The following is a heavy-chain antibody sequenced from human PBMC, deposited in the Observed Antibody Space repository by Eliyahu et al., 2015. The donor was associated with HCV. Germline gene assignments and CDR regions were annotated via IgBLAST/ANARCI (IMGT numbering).Heavy chain of an antibody. CDR3: ARVRLYCSGTTCNWFDP. CDR2: ISNSGNN. CDR1: XGSIXXYY. J-gene: IGHJ5*02. V-gene: IGHV4-59*01. Sequence: QVQLQESGPGLVKPSETLSLTCSVSXGSIXXYYWSWIRQPPGKGLEWIAYISNSGNNDYXPSLKSRVTISLDTSKNQFSLNLSSVTAADTAVYYCARVRLYCSGTTCNWFDPWGQGILVTVSS. D-gene: IGHD2-2*01.